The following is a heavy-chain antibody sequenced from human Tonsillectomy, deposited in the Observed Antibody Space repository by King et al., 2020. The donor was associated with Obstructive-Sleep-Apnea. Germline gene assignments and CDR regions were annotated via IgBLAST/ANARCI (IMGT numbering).Heavy chain of an antibody. CDR1: GFTFSSYS. J-gene: IGHJ4*02. Sequence: VQLVESGGGLVKPGGSLRLSCAASGFTFSSYSMNWVRQAPGKGLEWVSSISSSSSYIYYADSVKGRFTISRANAKNSLYLQMNSLRAEDTAVYYCAGGEGHIVVVTAGGGDYWGQGTLVTVS. D-gene: IGHD2-21*02. CDR3: AGGEGHIVVVTAGGGDY. V-gene: IGHV3-21*01. CDR2: ISSSSSYI.